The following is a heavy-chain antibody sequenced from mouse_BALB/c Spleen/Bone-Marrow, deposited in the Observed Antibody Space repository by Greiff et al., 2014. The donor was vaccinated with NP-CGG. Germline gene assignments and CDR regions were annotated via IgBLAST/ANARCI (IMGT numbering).Heavy chain of an antibody. CDR1: GFNIEDSY. CDR2: IDPANGNT. Sequence: VQLKESGAEIVKPGASVKSSCTTSGFNIEDSYIYWMKQRPEQGLEWIGRIDPANGNTNYDPKFQGKATLTVDTSSATAYLQLSSLTSEDTVFYYGARNYGSSLDYWGQGTTLTVSS. J-gene: IGHJ2*01. CDR3: ARNYGSSLDY. V-gene: IGHV14-3*02. D-gene: IGHD1-1*01.